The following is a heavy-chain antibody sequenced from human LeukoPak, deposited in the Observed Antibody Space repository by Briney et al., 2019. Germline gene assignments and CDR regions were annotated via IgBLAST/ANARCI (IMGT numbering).Heavy chain of an antibody. CDR3: ASGVGFWSGYWGY. CDR1: GGSISSYY. V-gene: IGHV4-34*01. CDR2: IHHSGST. J-gene: IGHJ4*02. Sequence: SETPSLTCTVSGGSISSYYWSWIRQPPGKGLEWIGEIHHSGSTNYNPSLKSRVTISVDTSKNQFSLKLSSVTAADTAVYYCASGVGFWSGYWGYWGQGTLVTVSS. D-gene: IGHD3-3*01.